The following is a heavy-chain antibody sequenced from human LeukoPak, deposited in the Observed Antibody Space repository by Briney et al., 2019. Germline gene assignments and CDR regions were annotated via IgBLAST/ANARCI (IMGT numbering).Heavy chain of an antibody. V-gene: IGHV1-24*01. D-gene: IGHD2-21*01. J-gene: IGHJ4*02. CDR1: GYTLTELS. CDR2: FDPEDGET. CDR3: ATDVVVATTVNFDY. Sequence: ASVKVSCKVSGYTLTELSMHWVRQAPGKGLEWMGGFDPEDGETIYAQKFQGRVTMTEDTSTDTAYMELSGLRSEDTAVYYCATDVVVATTVNFDYWGQGTLVTVS.